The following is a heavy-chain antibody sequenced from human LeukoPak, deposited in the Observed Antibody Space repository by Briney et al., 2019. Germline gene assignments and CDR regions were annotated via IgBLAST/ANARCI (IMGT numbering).Heavy chain of an antibody. CDR2: ISGSGGTT. J-gene: IGHJ4*02. CDR1: GFTFTSYA. CDR3: AKDRRQWLGYFDY. Sequence: PGGSLRLSCAASGFTFTSYAMSWVRRAPGKGLEWVSGISGSGGTTYYAASVKGRFTISGDNSKNTLYMQMNSLRAEDTAVYYCAKDRRQWLGYFDYWGQGALVTVSS. D-gene: IGHD6-19*01. V-gene: IGHV3-23*01.